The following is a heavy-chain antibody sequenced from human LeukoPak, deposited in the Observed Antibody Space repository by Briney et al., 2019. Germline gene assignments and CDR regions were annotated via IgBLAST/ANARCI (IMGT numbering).Heavy chain of an antibody. Sequence: PGRSLRLSCAASGFTFSSYAMHWVRRAPGKGLEWVAVILHDGSDIYYADSVKGRFTISRDNSKNTLYLQMNSLRAEDTAVYYCAGEGPQQEFDPWGQGTLVTVSS. V-gene: IGHV3-30*04. CDR3: AGEGPQQEFDP. CDR1: GFTFSSYA. D-gene: IGHD6-13*01. CDR2: ILHDGSDI. J-gene: IGHJ5*02.